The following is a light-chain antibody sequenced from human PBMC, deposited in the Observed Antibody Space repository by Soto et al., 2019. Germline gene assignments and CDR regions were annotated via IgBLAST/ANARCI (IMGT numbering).Light chain of an antibody. CDR3: QQHISWPLT. Sequence: EIVLTQSPGTLSLSPGERATLSCRASQSVSSSYLAWYQQKPGQAPRLLVYDASNRATGIPTRFSGSGSGTDFTLTISNLEPEDFAVYYCQQHISWPLTFGGGTKWIS. CDR1: QSVSSSY. CDR2: DAS. J-gene: IGKJ4*01. V-gene: IGKV3D-20*02.